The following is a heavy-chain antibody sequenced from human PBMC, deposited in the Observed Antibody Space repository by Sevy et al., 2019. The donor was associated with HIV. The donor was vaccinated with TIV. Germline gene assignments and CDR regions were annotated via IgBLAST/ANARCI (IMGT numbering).Heavy chain of an antibody. CDR3: ARDNAILTPRAFDI. Sequence: SETLSLTCSVSAGSISSYYWSWIRQPPGKGLEWIGYIYYSGTTDYNPSLKSRFTISQDKSKKVFSLRLRSVTAADTAVYYCARDNAILTPRAFDIWGQGTMVTVSS. J-gene: IGHJ3*02. V-gene: IGHV4-59*13. CDR2: IYYSGTT. CDR1: AGSISSYY. D-gene: IGHD3-9*01.